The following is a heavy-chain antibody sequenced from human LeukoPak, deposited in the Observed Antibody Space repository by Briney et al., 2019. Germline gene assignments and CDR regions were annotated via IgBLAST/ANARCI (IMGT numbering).Heavy chain of an antibody. CDR2: INAGNGNT. J-gene: IGHJ3*02. V-gene: IGHV1-3*01. CDR1: GYTFTSYA. CDR3: ASGSGYDWDAFDI. Sequence: ASARVSCKASGYTFTSYAMHWVRQAPGQRLEWMGWINAGNGNTKYSQKFQGRVTITRDTSASTAYMELSSLRSEDTAVYYCASGSGYDWDAFDIWGQGTMVTVSS. D-gene: IGHD5-12*01.